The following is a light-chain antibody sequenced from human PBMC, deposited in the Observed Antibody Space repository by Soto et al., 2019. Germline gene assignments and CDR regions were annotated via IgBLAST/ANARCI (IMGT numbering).Light chain of an antibody. Sequence: QSVLTQPASVSGSPGQSITISCTGTSSDVGGYNYVSWYQQHPGNAPRLMIYEVNNRPSGVPNRFSGSKSGSTASLTISGLQAEDEADYYCSSKTSSRTPFVFGTGTKVTVL. J-gene: IGLJ1*01. V-gene: IGLV2-14*01. CDR3: SSKTSSRTPFV. CDR2: EVN. CDR1: SSDVGGYNY.